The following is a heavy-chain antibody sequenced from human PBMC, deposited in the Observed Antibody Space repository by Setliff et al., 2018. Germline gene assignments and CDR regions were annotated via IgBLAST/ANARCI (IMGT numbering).Heavy chain of an antibody. CDR1: GGTFSSYG. CDR2: TIPNFGTT. V-gene: IGHV1-69*05. Sequence: WASVKVSCKASGGTFSSYGISWVRQAPGQGLEWLGGTIPNFGTTNYAQEFQGRVTIITDESTSTAYMELSSLRFEDTAVYYCAREGVDTRSSTDYRYHMDVWGKGTTVTVSS. J-gene: IGHJ6*03. D-gene: IGHD5-18*01. CDR3: AREGVDTRSSTDYRYHMDV.